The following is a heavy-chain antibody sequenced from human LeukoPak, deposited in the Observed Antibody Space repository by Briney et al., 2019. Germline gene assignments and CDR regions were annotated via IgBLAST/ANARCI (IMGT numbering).Heavy chain of an antibody. CDR1: GGSFSGYY. CDR3: SRGHDGDVEQLVRPNFDF. D-gene: IGHD6-6*01. Sequence: PSETLSLTCAVYGGSFSGYYWSWIRQPPGKGLEWIGEITHRGSTNYNPSLKSRVTISVDTSKNQFSLKMSSVTAADTAVYYCSRGHDGDVEQLVRPNFDFWGQGTLVSVSS. J-gene: IGHJ4*02. CDR2: ITHRGST. V-gene: IGHV4-34*01.